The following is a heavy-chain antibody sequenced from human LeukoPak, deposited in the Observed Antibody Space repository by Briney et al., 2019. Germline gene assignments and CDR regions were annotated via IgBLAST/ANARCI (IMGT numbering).Heavy chain of an antibody. Sequence: ASVKVSCKVSGYSLADLSMHWVRQAPGKGLEWMGGYNAEEGTIVYAQKFQGRVTMSEDTSTDTAYMELSSLRFDDTAVYYCARGEDGDYEGYFDYWGQGTLVTVSS. CDR2: YNAEEGTI. CDR3: ARGEDGDYEGYFDY. D-gene: IGHD4-17*01. CDR1: GYSLADLS. J-gene: IGHJ4*02. V-gene: IGHV1-24*01.